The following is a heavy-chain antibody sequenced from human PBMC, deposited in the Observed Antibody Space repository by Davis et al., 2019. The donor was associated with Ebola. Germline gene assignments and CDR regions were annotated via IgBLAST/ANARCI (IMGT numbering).Heavy chain of an antibody. Sequence: GGSLRLSCAASGFTFSSYEMNWVRQAPGKGLEWVSYISSSGSTIYYADSVKGRFTISRDNAKNSLYLQMNSLRAEDTAVYYCARVSWLGSYCDYWGQGTLVTVSS. CDR3: ARVSWLGSYCDY. CDR1: GFTFSSYE. V-gene: IGHV3-48*03. J-gene: IGHJ4*02. D-gene: IGHD1-26*01. CDR2: ISSSGSTI.